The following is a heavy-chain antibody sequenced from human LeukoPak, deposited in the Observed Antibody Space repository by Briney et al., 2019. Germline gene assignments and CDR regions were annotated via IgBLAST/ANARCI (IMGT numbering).Heavy chain of an antibody. J-gene: IGHJ4*02. D-gene: IGHD2-21*02. CDR2: ISYDGSNK. V-gene: IGHV3-30*18. CDR1: GFTFSSYG. Sequence: GGSLRLSCAASGFTFSSYGMHWVRQAPGKGLEWVAVISYDGSNKYYADSVKGRFTISRDNSKNTLYLQMNSLRAEDTAVYYCAKEGLTHCGGDCYFDYWGQGTLVTVSS. CDR3: AKEGLTHCGGDCYFDY.